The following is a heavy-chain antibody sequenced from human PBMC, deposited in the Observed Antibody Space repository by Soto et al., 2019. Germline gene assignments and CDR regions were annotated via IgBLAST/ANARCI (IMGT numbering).Heavy chain of an antibody. CDR2: IYYTGST. V-gene: IGHV4-61*01. D-gene: IGHD2-15*01. CDR1: GVSVSGGSYS. CDR3: AKDPGYCSVGNCYFDY. Sequence: PSETLSLTCTVSGVSVSGGSYSWTWIRQPPGKRLEWIGYIYYTGSTNYNSSLKGRVTISMDTSKNQFSLKLTSVTAADTALYYCAKDPGYCSVGNCYFDYWGQGNLVTVSS. J-gene: IGHJ4*02.